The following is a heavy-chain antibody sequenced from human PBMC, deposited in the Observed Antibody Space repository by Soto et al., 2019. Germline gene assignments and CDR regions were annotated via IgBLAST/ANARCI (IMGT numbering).Heavy chain of an antibody. Sequence: GASVKVSCKASGYTFTSYYMHWVRQAPGQGLEWMGIINPSGGSTSYAQKFQGRVTMTRDTSTSTVYMELSSLRSEDTAVYYCARGGGVVPAAIDHPNFYCSGGSCHNDAFDIWGQGTMVTVSS. CDR3: ARGGGVVPAAIDHPNFYCSGGSCHNDAFDI. J-gene: IGHJ3*02. CDR2: INPSGGST. D-gene: IGHD2-15*01. CDR1: GYTFTSYY. V-gene: IGHV1-46*01.